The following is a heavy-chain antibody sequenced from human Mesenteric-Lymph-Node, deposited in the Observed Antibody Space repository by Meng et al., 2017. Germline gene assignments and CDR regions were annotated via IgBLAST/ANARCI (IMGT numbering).Heavy chain of an antibody. CDR2: IYYSGST. CDR3: AREGRSHQVGVSVY. J-gene: IGHJ4*02. D-gene: IGHD2-21*01. CDR1: GGSISNSGYY. Sequence: QLKLQESGPGLVKPSEALSLPCTVCGGSISNSGYYWGWIRQPPGKGLEWIGYIYYSGSTYYNPSLKSRVTISVDTSKNQFSLKLRFVTAADTAVYYCAREGRSHQVGVSVYWGQGNLVTVSS. V-gene: IGHV4-30-4*08.